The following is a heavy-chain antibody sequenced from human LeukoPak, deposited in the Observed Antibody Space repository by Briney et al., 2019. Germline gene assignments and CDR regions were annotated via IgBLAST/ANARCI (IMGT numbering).Heavy chain of an antibody. D-gene: IGHD3-22*01. Sequence: PSETLSLTCTVSGGSFINYYWTWIRQPPGKGLEWIAFVYYTGRTRYNPSLQSRVTISLDTSKNHFSLQLRSVTAADTAVYYCSRLLDYDNSGDTDTFDIWGQGTMVSVSS. J-gene: IGHJ3*02. CDR2: VYYTGRT. CDR3: SRLLDYDNSGDTDTFDI. CDR1: GGSFINYY. V-gene: IGHV4-59*01.